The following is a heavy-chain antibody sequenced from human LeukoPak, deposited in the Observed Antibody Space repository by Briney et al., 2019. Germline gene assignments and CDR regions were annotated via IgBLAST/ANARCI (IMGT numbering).Heavy chain of an antibody. CDR1: GFTFSSYT. V-gene: IGHV3-48*04. CDR2: ISSSSSTI. J-gene: IGHJ4*02. Sequence: GGSLRLSCAASGFTFSSYTMSWVRQAPGKGLEWVSYISSSSSTIYYADSVKGRFTISRDNAKNSLYLQMNSLRAEDTAVYYCARFEYDFWSGYFGYWGQGTLVTVSS. D-gene: IGHD3-3*01. CDR3: ARFEYDFWSGYFGY.